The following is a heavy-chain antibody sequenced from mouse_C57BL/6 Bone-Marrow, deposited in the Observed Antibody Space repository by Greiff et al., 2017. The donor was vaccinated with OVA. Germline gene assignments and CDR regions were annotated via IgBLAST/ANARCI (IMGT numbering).Heavy chain of an antibody. CDR3: TREGDGYPAWFAY. J-gene: IGHJ3*01. D-gene: IGHD2-3*01. CDR1: GFTFSSYA. V-gene: IGHV5-9-1*02. Sequence: DVMLVESGEGLVKPGGSLKLSCAASGFTFSSYAMSWVRQTPEKRLEWVAYISSGGDYIYYADTVKGRFTIPRDNARNTLYLQMSSLKSEDTAMYYCTREGDGYPAWFAYWGQGTLVTVSA. CDR2: ISSGGDYI.